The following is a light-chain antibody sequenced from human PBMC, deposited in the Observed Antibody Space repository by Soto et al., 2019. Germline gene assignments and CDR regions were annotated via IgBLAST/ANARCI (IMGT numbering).Light chain of an antibody. V-gene: IGKV3-20*01. J-gene: IGKJ1*01. CDR2: GAS. CDR1: QTISSTY. Sequence: EIVLMQSPGTLSLSPGERATLSCRASQTISSTYLVWYQQKPGQAPRLLIYGASTRATGIPDRFSGSGSGTDFTLTISRLEPEDFAVYYCQQCGDSPTWTFGQGTKVDIK. CDR3: QQCGDSPTWT.